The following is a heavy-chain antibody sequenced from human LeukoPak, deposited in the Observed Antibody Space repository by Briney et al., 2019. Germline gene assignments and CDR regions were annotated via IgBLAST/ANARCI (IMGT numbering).Heavy chain of an antibody. J-gene: IGHJ4*02. CDR2: ISYDGSNK. CDR3: AKDDAWLRFGE. D-gene: IGHD3-10*01. Sequence: GGSLRLSCAASGFTFNSYALHWVRQAPGKGLEWVAVISYDGSNKYYADSVKGRFTISRDNAKNTLYLEVISLTAEDTAVYYCAKDDAWLRFGEWSQGTLVTVSS. V-gene: IGHV3-30*04. CDR1: GFTFNSYA.